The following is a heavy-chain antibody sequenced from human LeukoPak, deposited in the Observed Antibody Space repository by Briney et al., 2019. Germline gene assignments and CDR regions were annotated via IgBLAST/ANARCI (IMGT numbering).Heavy chain of an antibody. J-gene: IGHJ4*02. CDR3: STRGD. Sequence: SETLSLTCAVYGGSFSTYYWSWVRQPPGKGLEWIGEINHSGSTNYNPSLKSRVTISANTSKGQFSLKLTSVTAADTAVYYCSTRGDWGQGTLVSVSS. CDR1: GGSFSTYY. CDR2: INHSGST. V-gene: IGHV4-34*01.